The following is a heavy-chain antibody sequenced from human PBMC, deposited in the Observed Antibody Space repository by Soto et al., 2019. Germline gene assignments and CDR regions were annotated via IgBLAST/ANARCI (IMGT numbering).Heavy chain of an antibody. J-gene: IGHJ6*02. CDR1: GGSFSGYY. Sequence: SETLSLTCAVYGGSFSGYYWSWIRQPPGKGLEWIGEINHSGSTNYNPSLKSRVTISVDTSNNQFSLKLSSVTAADTAVYYCARERAAGGWNGYYYYGMDVWGQGTTVTVSS. CDR3: ARERAAGGWNGYYYYGMDV. D-gene: IGHD1-1*01. V-gene: IGHV4-34*01. CDR2: INHSGST.